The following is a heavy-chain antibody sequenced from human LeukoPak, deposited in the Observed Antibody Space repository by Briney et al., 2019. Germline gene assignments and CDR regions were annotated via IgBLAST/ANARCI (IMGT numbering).Heavy chain of an antibody. CDR1: GFTFSSYA. J-gene: IGHJ6*03. V-gene: IGHV3-23*01. Sequence: GGSLRLSCAASGFTFSSYAMSWVRQAPGKGLEWVSAISGSGGSTYYADSVKGRFTISRENDKKSLYLQMNSLRAGDTAVYYCARGAERRFGDLWGYYYYMDVWGKGTTVSISS. CDR2: ISGSGGST. D-gene: IGHD3-10*01. CDR3: ARGAERRFGDLWGYYYYMDV.